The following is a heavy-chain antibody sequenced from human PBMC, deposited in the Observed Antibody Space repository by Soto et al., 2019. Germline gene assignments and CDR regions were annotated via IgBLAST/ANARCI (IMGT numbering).Heavy chain of an antibody. CDR1: GGSISSYY. Sequence: SETLSLTCTVSGGSISSYYWSWIRQPPGKGLEWIGYIYYSGSTNYNPSLKSRVTISVDTSKNQFSLKLSSVTAADTAVYYCARASGGLSYYYYYYMDVWGKGTTVTVSS. CDR3: ARASGGLSYYYYYYMDV. CDR2: IYYSGST. D-gene: IGHD3-16*01. J-gene: IGHJ6*03. V-gene: IGHV4-59*01.